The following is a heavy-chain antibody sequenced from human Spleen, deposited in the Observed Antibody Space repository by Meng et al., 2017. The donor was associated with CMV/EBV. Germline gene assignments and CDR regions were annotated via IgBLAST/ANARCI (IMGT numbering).Heavy chain of an antibody. CDR2: ISYDGSNK. V-gene: IGHV3-30*04. CDR1: GITLSSYA. J-gene: IGHJ4*02. Sequence: ASGITLSSYAMQWVRQAPGKGLEWVAVISYDGSNKYYADSVKGRFTISRDNSKNTLYLQMNSLRAEDTAVYYCAREERSSWEKRFDYWGQGTLVTVSS. CDR3: AREERSSWEKRFDY. D-gene: IGHD6-13*01.